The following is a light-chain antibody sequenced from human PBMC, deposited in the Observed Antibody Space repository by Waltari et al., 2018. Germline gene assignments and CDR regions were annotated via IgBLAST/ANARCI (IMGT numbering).Light chain of an antibody. CDR3: QQYDISPLT. V-gene: IGKV3-20*01. CDR1: QTVRTTY. Sequence: EIVLTQSPGTLSLSQGERATLSGRASQTVRTTYLAWYQQKPGQAPTLLIYGASSRATGIPDRFSGSGSGTDFSLTISSLEPEDFAVYYCQQYDISPLTFGGGTKVEIK. CDR2: GAS. J-gene: IGKJ4*01.